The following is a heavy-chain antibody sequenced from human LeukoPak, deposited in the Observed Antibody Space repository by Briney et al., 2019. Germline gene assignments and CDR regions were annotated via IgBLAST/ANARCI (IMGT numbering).Heavy chain of an antibody. CDR3: AGHHQAYSRTY. Sequence: GGSLRLSCAASGFTFSSYGMSWVRQAPGKGLEWVSAISGSGGSTYYADSVKGRFTISRDNSKNTLYLQMNSLRAEDTAVYYCAGHHQAYSRTYWGQGTLVTVSS. J-gene: IGHJ4*02. D-gene: IGHD6-13*01. CDR1: GFTFSSYG. CDR2: ISGSGGST. V-gene: IGHV3-23*01.